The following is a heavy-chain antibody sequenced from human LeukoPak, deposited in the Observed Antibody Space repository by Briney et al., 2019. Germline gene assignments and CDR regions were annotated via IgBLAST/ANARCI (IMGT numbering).Heavy chain of an antibody. CDR1: GGTFSSYA. D-gene: IGHD6-19*01. CDR2: IIPIFGTA. J-gene: IGHJ3*01. V-gene: IGHV1-69*05. Sequence: GSSVKVSCKASGGTFSSYAISWVRQAPGQGLEWMGRIIPIFGTANYAQKFQGRVTITTDESTSTAYMELSSLRSEDTAVYYCARTPGIAVAGYHDDALDVWGQGTMVTVSS. CDR3: ARTPGIAVAGYHDDALDV.